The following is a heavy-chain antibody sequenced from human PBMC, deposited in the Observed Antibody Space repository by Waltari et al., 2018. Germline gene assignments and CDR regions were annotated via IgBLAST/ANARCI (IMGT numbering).Heavy chain of an antibody. V-gene: IGHV3-53*01. J-gene: IGHJ3*02. D-gene: IGHD4-17*01. CDR2: IYSGGST. CDR1: GFTVSSNY. CDR3: ARLMTMVINDAFDI. Sequence: EVQLVESGGGLIQPGGSLRLSCAASGFTVSSNYMSWVRQAPGKGLEWVSVIYSGGSTYYADSVKGRFTISRDNSKNTLYLQMNSLRAEDTAVYYCARLMTMVINDAFDIWGQGTMVTVSS.